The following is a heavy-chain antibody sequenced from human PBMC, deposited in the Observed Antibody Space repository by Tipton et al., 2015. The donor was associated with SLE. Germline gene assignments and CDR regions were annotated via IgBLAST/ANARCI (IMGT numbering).Heavy chain of an antibody. CDR3: ARDPGERTFDI. J-gene: IGHJ3*02. Sequence: LRLSCTVSGGSLNRAGYFWNWIRQSPGTVLEWIGSISYNGDANHNPSLRRRLTLSIDTSENHFSLRLNSLTAADTALYFCARDPGERTFDIWGQGTRVTVSS. V-gene: IGHV4-31*02. D-gene: IGHD3-16*01. CDR2: ISYNGDA. CDR1: GGSLNRAGYF.